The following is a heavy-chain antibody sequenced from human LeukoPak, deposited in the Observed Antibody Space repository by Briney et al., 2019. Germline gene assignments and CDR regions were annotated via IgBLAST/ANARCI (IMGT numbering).Heavy chain of an antibody. Sequence: GGSLRLSCAASGFTFSSYGMHWVRQAPGKGLEWVAFIRYDGSNKYYADSVKGRFTISRDNSKNTLYLQMNSLRAEDTAVYYCARSTSSWRLFGYWGQGTLVTVSS. CDR3: ARSTSSWRLFGY. CDR1: GFTFSSYG. CDR2: IRYDGSNK. J-gene: IGHJ4*02. D-gene: IGHD2-2*01. V-gene: IGHV3-30*02.